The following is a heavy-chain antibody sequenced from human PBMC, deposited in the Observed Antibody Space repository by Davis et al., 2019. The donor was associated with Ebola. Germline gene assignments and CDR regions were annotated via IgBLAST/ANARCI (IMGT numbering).Heavy chain of an antibody. J-gene: IGHJ6*02. CDR3: ARDIPFSSYV. Sequence: GESLKISCTGSGFTFSGYWMNWVRQAPGKGLEWVANIEQHGSERYYADSVKGRFTISRDNAKNSLYLQMNSLRAEDTAVYYCARDIPFSSYVWGQGTTVTVSS. D-gene: IGHD2-15*01. V-gene: IGHV3-7*01. CDR2: IEQHGSER. CDR1: GFTFSGYW.